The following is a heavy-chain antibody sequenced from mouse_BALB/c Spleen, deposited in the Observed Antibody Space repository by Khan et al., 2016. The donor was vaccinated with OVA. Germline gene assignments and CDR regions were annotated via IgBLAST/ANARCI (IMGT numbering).Heavy chain of an antibody. J-gene: IGHJ3*01. Sequence: EVELVESGGDLVKPGGSLRLSCAASGFTFSTYGMSWVRQFPDKRLEWVATINSDGYYTYYPDTVKGRFTISRNNAENTLYLQMSSLKSEDTAIDYCASHLTGTLAYWGQGTLVTVST. CDR2: INSDGYYT. CDR3: ASHLTGTLAY. CDR1: GFTFSTYG. D-gene: IGHD4-1*01. V-gene: IGHV5-6*01.